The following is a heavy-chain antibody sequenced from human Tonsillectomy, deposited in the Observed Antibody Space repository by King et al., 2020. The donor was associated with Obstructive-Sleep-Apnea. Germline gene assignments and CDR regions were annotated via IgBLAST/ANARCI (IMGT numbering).Heavy chain of an antibody. Sequence: VQLVESGGGLVKPGGSLRLSCAASGFTFSSYSMNWVRQAPGKGLEWVSSISSSSSYIYYADSVKGRFTISSDNAKNSLYLQMNSLRAEDTAVYYCARARALGSYHDYWGQGTLVTVSS. J-gene: IGHJ4*02. V-gene: IGHV3-21*01. CDR1: GFTFSSYS. CDR3: ARARALGSYHDY. CDR2: ISSSSSYI. D-gene: IGHD3-16*02.